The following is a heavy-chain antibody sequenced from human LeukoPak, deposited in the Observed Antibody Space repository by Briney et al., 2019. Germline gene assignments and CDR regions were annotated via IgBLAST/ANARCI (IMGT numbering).Heavy chain of an antibody. J-gene: IGHJ6*02. Sequence: PGESLKISCKGSGYSFTSYWIGWVRQMPGKGLEWMGIIYPGDSDTRYSPSFQGQVTISADKSISTAYLQWSSLKASDTAMYYCARLAGTQDYYYGMDVWGQGTTVTVSS. CDR1: GYSFTSYW. CDR2: IYPGDSDT. D-gene: IGHD1-7*01. V-gene: IGHV5-51*01. CDR3: ARLAGTQDYYYGMDV.